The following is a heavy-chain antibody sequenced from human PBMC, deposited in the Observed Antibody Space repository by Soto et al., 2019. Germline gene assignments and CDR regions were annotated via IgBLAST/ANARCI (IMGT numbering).Heavy chain of an antibody. D-gene: IGHD6-19*01. CDR3: VSINAGGWYYFDY. Sequence: QLQLQESGPGLVKPSETLSLTCAVSGGSIDNSSYYWGWIRQPPGKGLEWIGSVDYSGSTYYSPSLKSRVTISVDTSKNQFSLNLNSVTAADTGVYYCVSINAGGWYYFDYWGQGILVTVSS. CDR2: VDYSGST. V-gene: IGHV4-39*01. J-gene: IGHJ4*02. CDR1: GGSIDNSSYY.